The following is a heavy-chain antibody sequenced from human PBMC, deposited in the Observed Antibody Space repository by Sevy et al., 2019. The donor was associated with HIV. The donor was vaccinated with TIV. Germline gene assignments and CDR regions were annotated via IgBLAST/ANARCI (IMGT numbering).Heavy chain of an antibody. J-gene: IGHJ4*02. CDR1: GFTFSSYS. V-gene: IGHV3-48*02. D-gene: IGHD3-10*01. CDR3: AGGEGRYGSGSFDY. Sequence: GGSLRLSCAASGFTFSSYSMNWVRQAPGKGLEWVSYISSSSSTIFFTDSVKGRFTISRDNAKNSLFLQMNSLRDEDTAVYYCAGGEGRYGSGSFDYWGQGTRVTVSS. CDR2: ISSSSSTI.